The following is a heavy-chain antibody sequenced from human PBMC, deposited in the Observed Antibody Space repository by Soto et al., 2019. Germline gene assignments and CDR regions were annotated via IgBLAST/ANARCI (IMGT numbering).Heavy chain of an antibody. Sequence: ASVKVSCKASGYTFTSYFISWVRQAPGQGLEWMGWISAYNGNTNYAQKLQGRVTMTTDTSTSTAYMELRSLRSDDTAVYYCARDIGRRYCSGGSCSRNYFYYWGQGTLVTVSS. CDR3: ARDIGRRYCSGGSCSRNYFYY. D-gene: IGHD2-15*01. V-gene: IGHV1-18*01. CDR1: GYTFTSYF. J-gene: IGHJ4*02. CDR2: ISAYNGNT.